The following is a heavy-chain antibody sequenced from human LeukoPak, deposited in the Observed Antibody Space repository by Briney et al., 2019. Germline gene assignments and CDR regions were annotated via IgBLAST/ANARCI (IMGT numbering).Heavy chain of an antibody. J-gene: IGHJ3*02. CDR2: INHSGST. D-gene: IGHD4-17*01. V-gene: IGHV4-34*01. Sequence: SETLSLTCAVYGGSFSGYYWSWIRQPPGKGLEWIGEINHSGSTYYNPSLKSRVTISVDRSKNQFSLKLSSVTAADTAVYYCARSLDDYGDYGAFDIWGQGTMVTVSS. CDR3: ARSLDDYGDYGAFDI. CDR1: GGSFSGYY.